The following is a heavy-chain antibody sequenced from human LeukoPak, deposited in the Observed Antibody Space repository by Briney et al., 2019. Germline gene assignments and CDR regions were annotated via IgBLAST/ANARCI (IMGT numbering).Heavy chain of an antibody. V-gene: IGHV3-30*04. Sequence: QSGGSLRLSCAASGFTFSTYSMHWVRQAPGKGLEWVANILYDGSHEFYADSVKGRFTISRDNSKNTLYLQINSLRTEDTAVYFCAKEGRWLDSWGQGTLVTVSS. CDR2: ILYDGSHE. CDR1: GFTFSTYS. CDR3: AKEGRWLDS. J-gene: IGHJ4*02. D-gene: IGHD4-23*01.